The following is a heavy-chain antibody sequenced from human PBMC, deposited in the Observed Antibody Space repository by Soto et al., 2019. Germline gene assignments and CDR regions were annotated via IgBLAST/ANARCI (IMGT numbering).Heavy chain of an antibody. CDR2: MNPNSGNT. V-gene: IGHV1-8*01. D-gene: IGHD3-10*01. J-gene: IGHJ4*02. CDR1: GYTFTSYD. Sequence: QVQLVQSGAEVKKPGASVKVSCKASGYTFTSYDVNWVRQAAGQGLKWMGWMNPNSGNTDYAKKFQGRVTMTRNTSISPAYMERSSRRSEDAAVYSWTSSGFSRHWGQGTQVTVSS. CDR3: TSSGFSRH.